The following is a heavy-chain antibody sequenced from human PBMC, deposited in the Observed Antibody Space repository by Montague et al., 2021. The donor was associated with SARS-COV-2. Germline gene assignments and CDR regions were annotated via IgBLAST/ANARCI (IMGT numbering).Heavy chain of an antibody. CDR1: GGSISSSSYY. V-gene: IGHV4-39*07. CDR2: IYYSGST. D-gene: IGHD6-13*01. J-gene: IGHJ6*02. Sequence: SETLSLTCTVSGGSISSSSYYWGWIRQPPGKGLEWIGSIYYSGSTYYNPSLKSRVTISVDTSKNQFSLKLSSVTAADTAVYYCARVWGQQLVRLSGMDVWGQGTTVTVSS. CDR3: ARVWGQQLVRLSGMDV.